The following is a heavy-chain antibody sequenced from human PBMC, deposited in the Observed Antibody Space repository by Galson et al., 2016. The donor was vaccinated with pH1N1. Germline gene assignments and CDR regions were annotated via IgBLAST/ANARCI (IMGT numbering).Heavy chain of an antibody. CDR1: GVSVSGYY. CDR3: ARSGSRYGSDAFDM. V-gene: IGHV4-59*02. J-gene: IGHJ3*02. CDR2: IYYNGHT. Sequence: TLSLPCSVSGVSVSGYYWGWIRQSPGKGLDYVGYIYYNGHTNYSPSLKSRVTMSLDMSKNQFSLKLTSVTAADTAVYFCARSGSRYGSDAFDMWGQGTTVTVSS. D-gene: IGHD5-18*01.